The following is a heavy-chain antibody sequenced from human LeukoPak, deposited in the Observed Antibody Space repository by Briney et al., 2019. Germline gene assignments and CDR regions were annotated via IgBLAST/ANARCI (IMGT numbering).Heavy chain of an antibody. Sequence: GAPVKVSCKASGYTFTGYYMHWVRQAPGQGLEWMGWINPNSGGTNYAQKFQGRVTMTRDTSISTAYMELSRLRSDDTAVYYCARDYYGDYGWFDPWGQGTLVTVSS. CDR2: INPNSGGT. CDR1: GYTFTGYY. CDR3: ARDYYGDYGWFDP. V-gene: IGHV1-2*02. D-gene: IGHD4-17*01. J-gene: IGHJ5*02.